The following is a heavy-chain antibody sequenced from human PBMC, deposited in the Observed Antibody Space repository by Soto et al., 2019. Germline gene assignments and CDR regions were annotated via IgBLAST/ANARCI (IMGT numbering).Heavy chain of an antibody. J-gene: IGHJ4*02. CDR3: ARSDYGDYEDHFDY. CDR1: GGSISSGGHY. D-gene: IGHD4-17*01. CDR2: IYYSGST. Sequence: QVQLQESGPGLVKPSQTLSLTCTVSGGSISSGGHYWSWIRQHPGKGLEWIGYIYYSGSTYYNPSLKSRVTISVDTSKNQFSLKLSSVTAADTAVYYCARSDYGDYEDHFDYWGQGTLVTVSS. V-gene: IGHV4-31*03.